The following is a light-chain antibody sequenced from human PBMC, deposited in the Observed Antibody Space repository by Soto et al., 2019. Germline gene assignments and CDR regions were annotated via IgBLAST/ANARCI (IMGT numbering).Light chain of an antibody. CDR1: QTIITY. J-gene: IGKJ1*01. Sequence: DIVMPQSPSSLSASVGDRVTITCRASQTIITYLNWYKQKXGKAPKXXIYGTSNLQSGVPSRFRGSGSGTEFTLTISSLKPEDFETYYCLQHNSYPWTFGQGTKVDIK. CDR2: GTS. V-gene: IGKV1-17*01. CDR3: LQHNSYPWT.